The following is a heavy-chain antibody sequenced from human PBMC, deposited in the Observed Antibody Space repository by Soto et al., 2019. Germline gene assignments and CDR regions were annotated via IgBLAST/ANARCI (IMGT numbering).Heavy chain of an antibody. CDR2: IYYSGST. CDR1: GGSISSYY. J-gene: IGHJ4*02. V-gene: IGHV4-59*01. CDR3: AREGQLRLSRGYFDY. Sequence: PSETLSLTCTVSGGSISSYYWIWIRQPPGKGLEWIGYIYYSGSTNYNPSLKSRVTISVDTSKNQFSLKLSSVTAADTAVYYCAREGQLRLSRGYFDYWGQGTLVTVSS. D-gene: IGHD3-10*01.